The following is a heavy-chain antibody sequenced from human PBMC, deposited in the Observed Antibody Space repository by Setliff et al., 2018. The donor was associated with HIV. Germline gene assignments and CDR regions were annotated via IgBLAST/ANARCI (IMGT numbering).Heavy chain of an antibody. CDR3: ATDGGLWFGRHSYLQN. Sequence: ETLSLTCAVYGESFIDHYWTWIRQPPGKGLEWIGEINHSGTADYNPSLKSRVTISIDTSKNQFSLKLNSVTAADTAVYYCATDGGLWFGRHSYLQNWGQGTLVTVSS. CDR2: INHSGTA. V-gene: IGHV4-34*01. CDR1: GESFIDHY. D-gene: IGHD3-10*01. J-gene: IGHJ1*01.